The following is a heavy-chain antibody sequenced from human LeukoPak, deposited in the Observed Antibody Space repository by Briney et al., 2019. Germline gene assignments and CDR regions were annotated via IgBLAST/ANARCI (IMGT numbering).Heavy chain of an antibody. D-gene: IGHD2-21*02. J-gene: IGHJ4*02. CDR1: GGSISSYY. Sequence: PSETLPLTCTVSGGSISSYYWSWIRQPPGKGLEWIGYIYYSGSTNYNPSLKSRVTISVDTSKNQFSLKLSSVTAADTAVYYCARDCGGDCYLGPFVYWGQGTLVTVSS. CDR2: IYYSGST. CDR3: ARDCGGDCYLGPFVY. V-gene: IGHV4-59*01.